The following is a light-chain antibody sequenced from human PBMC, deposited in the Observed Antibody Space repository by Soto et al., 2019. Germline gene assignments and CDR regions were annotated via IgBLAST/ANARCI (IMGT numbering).Light chain of an antibody. Sequence: EIVMTQSPATLSVSPGERATLSCRASQTVASNLAWYQQKPGQAPRLLIHGASTRATGVPVRFSGSGPGTEFTLTISSLQSEDFAVYYCQQYHNWPPQYTFGQGTKLQIK. J-gene: IGKJ2*01. V-gene: IGKV3-15*01. CDR1: QTVASN. CDR3: QQYHNWPPQYT. CDR2: GAS.